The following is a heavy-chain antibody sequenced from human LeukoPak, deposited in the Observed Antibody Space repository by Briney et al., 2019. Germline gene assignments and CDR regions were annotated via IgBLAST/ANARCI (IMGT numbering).Heavy chain of an antibody. V-gene: IGHV4-61*02. J-gene: IGHJ4*02. CDR1: GDSISSGSYY. CDR2: IYTSGST. Sequence: SQTLSLTCTVSGDSISSGSYYWSWIRQPAGKGLEWIGRIYTSGSTNYSPSLKSRVTISVDTSKNQFSLKLSSVTAADTAVYYCARHLMVRGVISNYFDYWGQGTLVTVSS. CDR3: ARHLMVRGVISNYFDY. D-gene: IGHD3-10*01.